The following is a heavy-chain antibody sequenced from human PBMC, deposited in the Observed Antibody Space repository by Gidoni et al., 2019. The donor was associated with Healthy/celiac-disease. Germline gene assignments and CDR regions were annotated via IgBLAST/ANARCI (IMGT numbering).Heavy chain of an antibody. J-gene: IGHJ4*02. D-gene: IGHD3-10*01. CDR2: IHYSGST. V-gene: IGHV4-39*01. CDR3: ARQYGSGSWSVGY. Sequence: QLQLQESGPGLVKPSETLSLTCTVSGGSISSSSYYWGWVRQPPGTGLEWIGSIHYSGSTDYNPSLKSRVTISVDTSKNQFSLKLSSVTAADTAVYYCARQYGSGSWSVGYWGQGTLVTVSS. CDR1: GGSISSSSYY.